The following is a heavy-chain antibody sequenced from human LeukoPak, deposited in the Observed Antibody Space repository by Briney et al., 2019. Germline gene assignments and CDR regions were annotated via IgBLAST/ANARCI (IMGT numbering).Heavy chain of an antibody. CDR2: IWYDGSNK. V-gene: IGHV3-33*01. D-gene: IGHD2-21*01. Sequence: GGSLRLSCAASGFTFSSYGMHWVSQAPGKGLEWVAVIWYDGSNKYYADSVKGRFTISRDNSKNTLYLQMNSLRAEDTAVYYCARQDIVVYYFDYWGQGTLVTVSS. J-gene: IGHJ4*02. CDR3: ARQDIVVYYFDY. CDR1: GFTFSSYG.